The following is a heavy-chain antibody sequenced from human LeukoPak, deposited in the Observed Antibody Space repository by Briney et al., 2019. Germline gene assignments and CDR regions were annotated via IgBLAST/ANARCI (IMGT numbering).Heavy chain of an antibody. D-gene: IGHD3-22*01. J-gene: IGHJ4*02. CDR3: AKSRGYYYEKSGPADY. CDR2: IWYDGSIK. V-gene: IGHV3-33*06. CDR1: GFSFSSYG. Sequence: SGGSLRLSCAASGFSFSSYGMRWVRQAPGKGLEWVAVIWYDGSIKYHGDSVKGRFTISRDNSKNTLYLQMNSLSAEDTAVYYCAKSRGYYYEKSGPADYWGQGTLVTVSS.